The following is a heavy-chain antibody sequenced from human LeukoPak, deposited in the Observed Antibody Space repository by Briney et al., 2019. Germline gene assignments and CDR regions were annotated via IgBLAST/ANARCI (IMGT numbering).Heavy chain of an antibody. J-gene: IGHJ4*02. CDR2: INGDGLTA. Sequence: GGSLRLSCAASGFTFGDYSMHWVRQPPGKGLEWVSLINGDGLTAHYGDSVRGRFTISRNNSKNSLYLPMNGLTTEDTAFYYCAKGLHGVSFSFDYWGRGTLVTVSS. CDR1: GFTFGDYS. CDR3: AKGLHGVSFSFDY. V-gene: IGHV3-43*02. D-gene: IGHD5-24*01.